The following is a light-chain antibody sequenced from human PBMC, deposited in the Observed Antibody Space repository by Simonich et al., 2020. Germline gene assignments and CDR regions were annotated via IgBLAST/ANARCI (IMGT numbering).Light chain of an antibody. CDR1: QSLLHSNGYNY. Sequence: DIVMTQSPLSLPVTPGEPASISCMSSQSLLHSNGYNYLDWYLQKPGQSPQLLIYLGSNRASGVPDRFSGSGSGTDFTLKISRVEAEDVGVYYCMQSIQLPLTFGGGTKVEIK. CDR3: MQSIQLPLT. V-gene: IGKV2-28*01. J-gene: IGKJ4*01. CDR2: LGS.